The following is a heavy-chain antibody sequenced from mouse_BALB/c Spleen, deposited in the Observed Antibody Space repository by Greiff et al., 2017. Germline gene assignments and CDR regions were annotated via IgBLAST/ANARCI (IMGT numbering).Heavy chain of an antibody. D-gene: IGHD1-1*01. CDR1: GYSITSDYA. CDR2: ISYSGST. CDR3: ADYYGPHWYFDV. Sequence: QSGPGLVKPSQSLSLTCTVTGYSITSDYAWNWIRQFPGNKLEWMGYISYSGSTSYNPSLKSRISITRDTSKNQFFLQLNSVTTEDTATYYCADYYGPHWYFDVWGAGTTVTVSS. J-gene: IGHJ1*01. V-gene: IGHV3-2*02.